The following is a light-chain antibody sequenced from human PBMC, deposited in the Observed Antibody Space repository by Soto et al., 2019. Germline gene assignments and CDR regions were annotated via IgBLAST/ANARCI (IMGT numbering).Light chain of an antibody. CDR2: DVS. Sequence: QSVLTQPSSLSGSPGQSITISCPGTSSEVGGYNYVSWYQQCPGKAPKLMIYDVSKRPSGVSDRFSGSKSGNTASLTISGLQAEDEADYYCSSYTNSVTLGCVFGTGTKVTVL. V-gene: IGLV2-14*01. CDR1: SSEVGGYNY. CDR3: SSYTNSVTLGCV. J-gene: IGLJ1*01.